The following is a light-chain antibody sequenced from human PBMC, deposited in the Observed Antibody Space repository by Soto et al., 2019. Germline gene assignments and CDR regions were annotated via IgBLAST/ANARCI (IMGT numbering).Light chain of an antibody. V-gene: IGKV1-5*03. CDR1: QSISSW. CDR2: QAS. Sequence: IQMTQTPSTLSASVGDRVTITCRTSQSISSWLAWYQQKPGKAPKLLIHQASSLASGVPSRFSGSGSGTDYTLTISSLQPEDFATYYCQQSYNTPQAFGQGTKVAIK. CDR3: QQSYNTPQA. J-gene: IGKJ1*01.